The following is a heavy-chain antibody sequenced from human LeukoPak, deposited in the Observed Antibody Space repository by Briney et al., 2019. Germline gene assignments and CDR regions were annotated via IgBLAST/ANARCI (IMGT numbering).Heavy chain of an antibody. CDR1: GYSISSGYY. V-gene: IGHV4-38-2*01. CDR3: ARSGGGDCYPFDY. D-gene: IGHD2-21*02. Sequence: SETLSLTRAVSGYSISSGYYWGWIRQPPGKGLEWIGSIYHSGSTYYNPSLKSRVTISVDTSKNQFSLKLSSVTAADTAVYYCARSGGGDCYPFDYWGQGTLVTVSS. J-gene: IGHJ4*02. CDR2: IYHSGST.